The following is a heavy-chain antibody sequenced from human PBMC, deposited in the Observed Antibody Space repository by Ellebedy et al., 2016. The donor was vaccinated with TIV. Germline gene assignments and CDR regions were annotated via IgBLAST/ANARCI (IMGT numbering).Heavy chain of an antibody. J-gene: IGHJ5*02. V-gene: IGHV3-66*01. Sequence: GGSLRLSCTASGFNVSTFFMSWVRQAPGQGLEWVSVIYPGGGTNYSDTVEGRFTVSRDTSTNTIYLQMNSLRGEDTAVYYCARDSGGGGAYSDNWFDPWGQGTLVTVSS. CDR2: IYPGGGT. CDR1: GFNVSTFF. CDR3: ARDSGGGGAYSDNWFDP. D-gene: IGHD4-11*01.